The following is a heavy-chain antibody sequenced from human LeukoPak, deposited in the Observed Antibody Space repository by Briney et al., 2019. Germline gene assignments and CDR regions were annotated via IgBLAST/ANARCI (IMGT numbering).Heavy chain of an antibody. CDR3: ATLFRIAAAGIRDYFDY. J-gene: IGHJ4*02. Sequence: ASVKVSCKVSGYTLTELSMHWVRQAPGKGLEWMGGFYPEGGETIYAQKFQGRVTMTEDTSTDTAYMELSSLRSEDTAVYYCATLFRIAAAGIRDYFDYWGQGTLVTVSS. CDR1: GYTLTELS. V-gene: IGHV1-24*01. D-gene: IGHD6-13*01. CDR2: FYPEGGET.